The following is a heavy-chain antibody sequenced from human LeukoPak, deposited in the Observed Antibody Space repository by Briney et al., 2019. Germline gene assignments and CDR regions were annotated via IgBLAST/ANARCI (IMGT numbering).Heavy chain of an antibody. CDR2: ISAYNGNT. CDR3: ARDAGSYNYYYYGMDV. Sequence: ASVKVSCKAAGYTFTNYGISWVRQAPGQGLEWMGWISAYNGNTNYAQKFQGRVTMTTDTSTSTAYMELRSLRSDDTAVYFCARDAGSYNYYYYGMDVWGQGTTVTVSS. J-gene: IGHJ6*02. CDR1: GYTFTNYG. D-gene: IGHD1-26*01. V-gene: IGHV1-18*01.